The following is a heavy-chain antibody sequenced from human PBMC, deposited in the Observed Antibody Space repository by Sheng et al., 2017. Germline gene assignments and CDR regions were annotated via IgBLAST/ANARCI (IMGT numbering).Heavy chain of an antibody. Sequence: QVQLVESGGGVVQPGRSLRLSCAASGFTFSSYGMHWVRQAPGKGLEWVAVIWYDGSNKYYADSVKGRFTISRDNSKNTLYLQMNSLRAEDTAVYYCARDGSGSMFDYWGQGTLVTVSS. CDR2: IWYDGSNK. D-gene: IGHD1-26*01. CDR1: GFTFSSYG. V-gene: IGHV3-33*01. J-gene: IGHJ4*02. CDR3: ARDGSGSMFDY.